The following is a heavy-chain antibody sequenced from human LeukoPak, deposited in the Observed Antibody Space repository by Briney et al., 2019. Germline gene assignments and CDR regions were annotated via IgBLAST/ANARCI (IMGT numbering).Heavy chain of an antibody. CDR3: ARVADQPIGFGDQTQDLYYYYMDV. Sequence: PSQPLSLTCTVCGGSISSGSYYGRWIRQPAGEGLEWIGRIYSCGSHNYNPSRQSRVTISVDTSKNQFSLKLSSETAANTAVYYCARVADQPIGFGDQTQDLYYYYMDVWGKGTTVTVSS. CDR1: GGSISSGSYY. D-gene: IGHD3-10*01. V-gene: IGHV4-61*02. CDR2: IYSCGSH. J-gene: IGHJ6*03.